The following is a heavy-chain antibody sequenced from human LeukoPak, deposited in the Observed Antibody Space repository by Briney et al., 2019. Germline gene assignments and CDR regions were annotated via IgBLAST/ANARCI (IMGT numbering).Heavy chain of an antibody. V-gene: IGHV4-4*07. Sequence: SETLSLTCTVSGGSISSYYWSWIRQPAGKGLEWIGRIYTSGSTNYNPSLKSRVTMSVDTSKNQFSLKLSSVTAADTALYYCARVPYSSAWSYYGMDVWGQGTTVTVSS. CDR2: IYTSGST. CDR1: GGSISSYY. D-gene: IGHD6-13*01. J-gene: IGHJ6*02. CDR3: ARVPYSSAWSYYGMDV.